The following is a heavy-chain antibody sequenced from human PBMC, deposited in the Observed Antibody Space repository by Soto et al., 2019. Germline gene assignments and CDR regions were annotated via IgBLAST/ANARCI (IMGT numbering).Heavy chain of an antibody. D-gene: IGHD7-27*01. Sequence: SETLSLTCTVSGGSISSSSYYWGWIRQPPGKGLEWIGTIYYSGSTYYSPSLKGRVTISVDTSKNQFSLKLTSVTAADTAVYYCASIELGNYYYGMDVWGQGTTVTVSS. J-gene: IGHJ6*02. CDR2: IYYSGST. CDR1: GGSISSSSYY. V-gene: IGHV4-39*01. CDR3: ASIELGNYYYGMDV.